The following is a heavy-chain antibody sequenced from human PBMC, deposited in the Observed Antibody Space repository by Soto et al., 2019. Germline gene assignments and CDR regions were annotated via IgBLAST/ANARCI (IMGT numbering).Heavy chain of an antibody. J-gene: IGHJ4*02. V-gene: IGHV4-59*08. D-gene: IGHD5-12*01. Sequence: PSETLSLTCTVAGDSISTDYWSWIRQSPGKGLEWIGFIYYGGSTNYNPSLKSRVAISVDTPKNQFSLKLSSVTAADTAVYYCARRIVAPEPFDEWGQGTLVPVAS. CDR1: GDSISTDY. CDR3: ARRIVAPEPFDE. CDR2: IYYGGST.